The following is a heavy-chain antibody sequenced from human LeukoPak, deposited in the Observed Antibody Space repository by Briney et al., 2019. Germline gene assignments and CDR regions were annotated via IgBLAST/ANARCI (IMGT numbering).Heavy chain of an antibody. D-gene: IGHD1-26*01. CDR2: IYNTGRT. CDR1: GFSVSTHY. CDR3: ARVRDGVYSGSYFDY. Sequence: PGGSLRLSCAASGFSVSTHYMSWVRQAPGKGLEWVSVIYNTGRTYYADSVKGRFTTSIDNSKNTLFLQMDSLRADDTAVYYCARVRDGVYSGSYFDYWGQGTLATVSS. V-gene: IGHV3-53*01. J-gene: IGHJ4*02.